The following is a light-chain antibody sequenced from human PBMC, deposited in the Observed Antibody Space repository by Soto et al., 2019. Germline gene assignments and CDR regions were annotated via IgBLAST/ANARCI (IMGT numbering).Light chain of an antibody. CDR2: NNN. J-gene: IGLJ1*01. CDR1: SSNIGSNT. CDR3: AAWDDSLNGDV. V-gene: IGLV1-44*01. Sequence: QSVLTQPPSASGTPGQRVTISCSGSSSNIGSNTVNWYQQLPGTAPKLLIYNNNQRPSGVPDRFSGSKSGTSASLAISGLQSEDEADYYCAAWDDSLNGDVFGTGTKLTVL.